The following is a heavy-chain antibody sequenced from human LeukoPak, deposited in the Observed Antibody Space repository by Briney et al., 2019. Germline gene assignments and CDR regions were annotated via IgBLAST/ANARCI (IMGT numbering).Heavy chain of an antibody. J-gene: IGHJ4*02. Sequence: SGPTLVNPTQTLTLTCTFSGFSLSTRGVGVGWIRQPPGKALEWLALIYWDNDERYSPSLKSRLTITKDTSKNQVVLTMTNMDPADIATYYCARYAGYPAHRYFDYWGQGTLVTVSS. D-gene: IGHD2-2*01. CDR3: ARYAGYPAHRYFDY. V-gene: IGHV2-5*02. CDR1: GFSLSTRGVG. CDR2: IYWDNDE.